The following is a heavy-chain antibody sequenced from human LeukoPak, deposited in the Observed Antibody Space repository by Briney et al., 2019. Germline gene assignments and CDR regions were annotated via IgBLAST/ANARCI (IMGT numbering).Heavy chain of an antibody. CDR3: AKDLSWLGLGY. D-gene: IGHD6-19*01. J-gene: IGHJ4*02. CDR1: GFTFNTYT. CDR2: ITASSTAI. Sequence: GGSLRLSCAASGFTFNTYTMNWVRQAPGKGLEWVSSITASSTAIYSADSVKGRFTISRDNAKNFLYLQMNSLRAEDTAVYYCAKDLSWLGLGYWGQGTLVTVSS. V-gene: IGHV3-21*01.